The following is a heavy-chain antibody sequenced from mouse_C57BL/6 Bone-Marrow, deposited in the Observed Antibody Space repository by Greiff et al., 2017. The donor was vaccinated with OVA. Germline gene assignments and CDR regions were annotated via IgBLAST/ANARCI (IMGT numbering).Heavy chain of an antibody. Sequence: QVQLQQPGAELVRPGTSVKLSCKASGYTFTSYWMHWVKQRPGHGLEWIGVIDPSDSYTNYNQKFKGKATLTVDTSSSPAYMQLSSLTSEDSAVYYCARWGYDDPLDYWGQGTTLTVSS. CDR3: ARWGYDDPLDY. V-gene: IGHV1-59*01. CDR2: IDPSDSYT. J-gene: IGHJ2*01. D-gene: IGHD2-2*01. CDR1: GYTFTSYW.